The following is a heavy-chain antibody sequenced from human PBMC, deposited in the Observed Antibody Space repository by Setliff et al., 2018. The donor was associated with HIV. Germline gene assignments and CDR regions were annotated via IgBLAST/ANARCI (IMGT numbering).Heavy chain of an antibody. CDR3: ARYRRYCSGGSCSDAFDI. CDR1: GYSISSGYY. D-gene: IGHD2-15*01. CDR2: IYHSGST. V-gene: IGHV4-38-2*01. J-gene: IGHJ3*02. Sequence: KASETLSLTCAVSGYSISSGYYWGWIRQPPGKGLEWIGSIYHSGSTYYNPSLKSRVTISVDTSKNQFSLKLSSVTAADTAVYYCARYRRYCSGGSCSDAFDIWGQGTMVTVSS.